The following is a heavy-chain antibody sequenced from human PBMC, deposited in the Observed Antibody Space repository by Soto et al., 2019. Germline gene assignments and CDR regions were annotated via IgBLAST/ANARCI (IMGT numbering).Heavy chain of an antibody. J-gene: IGHJ4*02. D-gene: IGHD4-17*01. CDR1: GGSISSGGYY. CDR3: ARKTTVTTSFDY. CDR2: IYYSGST. Sequence: QVQLQESGPGLVKPSQTLSLTCTVSGGSISSGGYYWSWIRQHPGKGLEWIGYIYYSGSTYYNPSLKSRVTISVDTSKNQFSLKPTSVTAAATAVYYCARKTTVTTSFDYWGQGTLVTVSS. V-gene: IGHV4-31*03.